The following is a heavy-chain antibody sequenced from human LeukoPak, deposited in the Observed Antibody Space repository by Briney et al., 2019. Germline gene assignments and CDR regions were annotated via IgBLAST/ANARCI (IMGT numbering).Heavy chain of an antibody. CDR1: GFTFSSYG. J-gene: IGHJ4*02. CDR2: ISYDGSNK. D-gene: IGHD4-23*01. V-gene: IGHV3-30*18. CDR3: AKDLRWLAFDY. Sequence: GRSLRLPCAASGFTFSSYGMHWVRQAPGKGLEWMAVISYDGSNKYYADSVKGRFTISRDNSKNTLYLQMNSLRAEDTAVYYCAKDLRWLAFDYWGQGTLVTVSS.